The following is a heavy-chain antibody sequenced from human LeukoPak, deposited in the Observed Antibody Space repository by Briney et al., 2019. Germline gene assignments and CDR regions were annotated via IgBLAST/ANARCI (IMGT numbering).Heavy chain of an antibody. D-gene: IGHD3-10*01. V-gene: IGHV4-34*01. CDR3: ARVWGFGELWVDV. CDR1: GGSFSGYY. CDR2: INHSGST. J-gene: IGHJ6*04. Sequence: SETLSLTCAVYGGSFSGYYWSWIRQPPGKGLEWIGEINHSGSTNYNPSLKSRVTISVDTSKNQFSLKLSSVAAADTAVYYCARVWGFGELWVDVWGKGTTVTISS.